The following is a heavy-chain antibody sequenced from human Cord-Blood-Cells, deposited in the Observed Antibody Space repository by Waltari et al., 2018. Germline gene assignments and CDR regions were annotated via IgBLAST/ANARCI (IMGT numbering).Heavy chain of an antibody. CDR1: GFSLSTSGVG. V-gene: IGHV2-5*02. CDR2: IYWDDDK. D-gene: IGHD6-13*01. J-gene: IGHJ4*02. Sequence: QITLKESGPTLVKPTQTLTLTCPFSGFSLSTSGVGVGWIRQPPGKALEWLALIYWDDDKRYSPSLKNRLTITKDTSKNQVVLTMTNMDPVHTATYYCAHKPSPTSSSWYYIDYWGQGTLVTVSS. CDR3: AHKPSPTSSSWYYIDY.